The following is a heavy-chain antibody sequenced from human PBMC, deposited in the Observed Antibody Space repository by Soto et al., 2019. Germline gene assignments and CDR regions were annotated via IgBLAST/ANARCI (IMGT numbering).Heavy chain of an antibody. CDR1: GGSISSSSYY. CDR3: ASIYSGYDPTGFDY. V-gene: IGHV4-39*01. Sequence: SETLSLTCTVSGGSISSSSYYWGWIRQPPGKGLEWIGSIYYSGSTYYNPSLKSRVTISVDTSKNQFSLKLSSVTAADTAVYYCASIYSGYDPTGFDYWGQGTLVTVSS. CDR2: IYYSGST. D-gene: IGHD5-12*01. J-gene: IGHJ4*02.